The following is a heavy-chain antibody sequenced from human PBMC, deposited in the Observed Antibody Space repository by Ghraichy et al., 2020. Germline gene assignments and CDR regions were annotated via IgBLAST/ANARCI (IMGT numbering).Heavy chain of an antibody. V-gene: IGHV4-59*01. CDR3: ARAPYYGSGEDAFDI. CDR1: GGSISSYY. Sequence: SQTLSLTCTVSGGSISSYYWSWIRQPPGKGLEWIGYIYYSGSTNYNPSLKSRVTISVDTSKNQFSLKLSSVTAADTAVYYCARAPYYGSGEDAFDIWGQGTMVTVSS. CDR2: IYYSGST. D-gene: IGHD3-10*01. J-gene: IGHJ3*02.